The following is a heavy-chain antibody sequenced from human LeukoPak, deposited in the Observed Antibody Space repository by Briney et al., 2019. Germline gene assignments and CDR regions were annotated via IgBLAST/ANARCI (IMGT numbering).Heavy chain of an antibody. CDR3: AKGAVAADYYYGMDV. Sequence: GESLRLSCAASGFTFDDYAMHWVRQAPGKGLEWVSDISWNSGSIGYADSVKGRFTISRDNAKNSLYLQMNSLRAEDTALYYCAKGAVAADYYYGMDVWGQGTTVTVSS. J-gene: IGHJ6*02. CDR1: GFTFDDYA. V-gene: IGHV3-9*01. CDR2: ISWNSGSI. D-gene: IGHD6-19*01.